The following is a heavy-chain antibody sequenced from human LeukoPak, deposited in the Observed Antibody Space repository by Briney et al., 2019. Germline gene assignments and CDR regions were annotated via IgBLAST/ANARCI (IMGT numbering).Heavy chain of an antibody. Sequence: GSSVKVSCKASGYTFTGYYMHWVRPAPGQGLAWMGWSNPNRGSPNYAPKFQGTVTMTREPSIRTAYMELSRRRSDGRAVYYWARVVLFGELRRPSWLDPWGKETLVTVSS. J-gene: IGHJ5*02. CDR3: ARVVLFGELRRPSWLDP. CDR2: SNPNRGSP. CDR1: GYTFTGYY. D-gene: IGHD3-10*02. V-gene: IGHV1-2*02.